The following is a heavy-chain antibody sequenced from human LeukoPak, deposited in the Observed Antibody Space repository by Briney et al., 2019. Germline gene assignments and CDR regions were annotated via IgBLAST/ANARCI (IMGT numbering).Heavy chain of an antibody. CDR1: GFTFSSFV. V-gene: IGHV3-23*01. Sequence: PGGSLRLSCAASGFTFSSFVMSWVRQAPGMGPEWVSAISGSGDSTYYADSVKGRFTISRDNSKNTLYLQMNSLRAEDTAVYYCAKDRTSGYYYVMYFDYWGQGTLVTVSS. J-gene: IGHJ4*02. CDR2: ISGSGDST. D-gene: IGHD3-22*01. CDR3: AKDRTSGYYYVMYFDY.